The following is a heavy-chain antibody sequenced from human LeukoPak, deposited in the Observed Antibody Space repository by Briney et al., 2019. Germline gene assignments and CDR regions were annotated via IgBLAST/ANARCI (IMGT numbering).Heavy chain of an antibody. Sequence: PGGSLRLSCAASGIILSDNFMSWIRQAPGKGLEWVAYISSTGNTILYADSVRGRFTISRDIAKNSLDLEMNSLTAEDTAVYYCARDNDWAFHYWGQGTLVTVSS. CDR1: GIILSDNF. CDR2: ISSTGNTI. CDR3: ARDNDWAFHY. J-gene: IGHJ4*02. D-gene: IGHD3-9*01. V-gene: IGHV3-11*04.